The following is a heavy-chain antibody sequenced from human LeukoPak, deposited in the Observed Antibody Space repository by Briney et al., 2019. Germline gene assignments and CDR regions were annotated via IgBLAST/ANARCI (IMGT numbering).Heavy chain of an antibody. D-gene: IGHD2-2*01. J-gene: IGHJ6*02. Sequence: SETLSLTCTVSGGSISSYYWSWIRQPPGKGLEWIGYIYYSGSTNYNPSLKSRVTISVDTSKNQFSLKLSFVTAADTAVYYCARQRIVVVPAAMEDYYYGMDVWGQGTTVTVSS. CDR3: ARQRIVVVPAAMEDYYYGMDV. CDR2: IYYSGST. V-gene: IGHV4-59*08. CDR1: GGSISSYY.